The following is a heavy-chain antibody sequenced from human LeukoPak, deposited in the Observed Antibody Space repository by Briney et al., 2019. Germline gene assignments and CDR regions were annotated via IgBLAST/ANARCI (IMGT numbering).Heavy chain of an antibody. CDR2: VDPEDGET. J-gene: IGHJ6*03. Sequence: ATVKISCKASGYSFTDYYMHLVQQAPGKGLEWMGRVDPEDGETIYAEKFQGRVSITADTSTDTAYMELSSLRSEDTAVYYCATVNRRGRWLRFLGHYYYMDVWGKGTTVTVSS. CDR3: ATVNRRGRWLRFLGHYYYMDV. D-gene: IGHD3-3*01. V-gene: IGHV1-69-2*01. CDR1: GYSFTDYY.